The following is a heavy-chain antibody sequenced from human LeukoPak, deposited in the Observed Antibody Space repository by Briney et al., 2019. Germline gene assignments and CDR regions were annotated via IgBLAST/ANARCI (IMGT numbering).Heavy chain of an antibody. D-gene: IGHD3-22*01. CDR1: GFSFSSYA. Sequence: GGSLRLSCAASGFSFSSYAMHWVRQAPGKGLEWVAVISYDGSNKYYADSVKGRFTISRDNSKNTLYLQMNSLRAEDTAVYYCARAAYYYDSSGRYYYFDYWGQGTLVTVSS. V-gene: IGHV3-30*14. CDR3: ARAAYYYDSSGRYYYFDY. J-gene: IGHJ4*02. CDR2: ISYDGSNK.